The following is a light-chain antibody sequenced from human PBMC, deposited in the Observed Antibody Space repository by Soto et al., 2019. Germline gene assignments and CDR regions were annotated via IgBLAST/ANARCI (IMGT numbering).Light chain of an antibody. CDR2: DAS. V-gene: IGKV1-33*01. CDR3: QQYDNFVLT. CDR1: QDIANF. Sequence: DIQMTQSPSSLSASVGDRVSITCQASQDIANFLNWYQQKPGKAPKLLIYDASNLKTGVPSRFSGRGSGTDFTLTISSLQPEDIATYYCQQYDNFVLTFGGGTKVEIK. J-gene: IGKJ4*01.